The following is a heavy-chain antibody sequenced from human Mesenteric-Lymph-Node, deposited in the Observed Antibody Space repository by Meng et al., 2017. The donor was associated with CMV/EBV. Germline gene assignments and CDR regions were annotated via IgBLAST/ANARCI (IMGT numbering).Heavy chain of an antibody. J-gene: IGHJ6*02. CDR3: ARGSGYDFWSGYYRRRGMDV. V-gene: IGHV4-59*12. D-gene: IGHD3-3*01. CDR1: GGSISSYY. CDR2: IYYSGST. Sequence: SETLSLTCTVSGGSISSYYWSWIRQPPGKGLEWIGYIYYSGSTNYNPSLKSRVTISVDTSKNQFSLKLSSVTAADTAVYYCARGSGYDFWSGYYRRRGMDVWGQGTTVTVSS.